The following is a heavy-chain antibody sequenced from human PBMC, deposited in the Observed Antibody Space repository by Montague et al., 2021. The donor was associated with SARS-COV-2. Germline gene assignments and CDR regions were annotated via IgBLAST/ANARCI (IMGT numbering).Heavy chain of an antibody. CDR3: ARSHDYRGNDYFDS. CDR1: GGSLSGFY. Sequence: SETLSLTCAAYGGSLSGFYWTWIRQAPGKGLEWVGEITHGGSTSXSPALKSRLTISLDTSKNQFSLKLDSVTAADTATYYCARSHDYRGNDYFDSWGQGALVTVSS. V-gene: IGHV4-34*01. D-gene: IGHD4-23*01. CDR2: ITHGGST. J-gene: IGHJ4*02.